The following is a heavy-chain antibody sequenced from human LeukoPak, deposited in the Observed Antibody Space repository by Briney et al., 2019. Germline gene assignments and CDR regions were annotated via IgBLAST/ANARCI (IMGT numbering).Heavy chain of an antibody. CDR3: ARFLCDNGVCLRAFDI. V-gene: IGHV1-18*01. Sequence: ASVKVSCKTSGYAFDSYGFHWVRQAPGQGLEWMGWISGYNADTDSAQKVQGRLTMTTDTSTNTAYMELRSLRSDDTAVYYCARFLCDNGVCLRAFDIWGQGTVVTVS. J-gene: IGHJ3*02. CDR2: ISGYNADT. CDR1: GYAFDSYG. D-gene: IGHD2-8*01.